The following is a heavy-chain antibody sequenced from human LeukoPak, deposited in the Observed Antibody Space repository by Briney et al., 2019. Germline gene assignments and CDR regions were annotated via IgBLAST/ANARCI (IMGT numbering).Heavy chain of an antibody. CDR1: GFTFSDYY. Sequence: GGSLRLSCAASGFTFSDYYMSWIRQAPGKGLEWVSYISSSGSTIYYADSVKGRFTISRDNAKNSLYLQMNSLRAEDTAVYYCARDLEGSGSYLEYYYYYYMDVWGKGTTVTVSS. CDR3: ARDLEGSGSYLEYYYYYYMDV. V-gene: IGHV3-11*04. CDR2: ISSSGSTI. J-gene: IGHJ6*03. D-gene: IGHD1-26*01.